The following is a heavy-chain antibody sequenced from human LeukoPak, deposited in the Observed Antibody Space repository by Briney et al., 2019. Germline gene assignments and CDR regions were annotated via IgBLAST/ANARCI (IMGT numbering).Heavy chain of an antibody. Sequence: GGSLRLSCAASGFTVSSNYMSWVRQAPGKGLEWVSVIYSGGSTYYADSVKGRFTISRDNSKNTLYLQMNSLRAEDTAVYYCAKDWAKTLRFPGCFDPWGQGTLVTVSS. CDR2: IYSGGST. J-gene: IGHJ5*02. CDR1: GFTVSSNY. CDR3: AKDWAKTLRFPGCFDP. D-gene: IGHD3-3*01. V-gene: IGHV3-53*01.